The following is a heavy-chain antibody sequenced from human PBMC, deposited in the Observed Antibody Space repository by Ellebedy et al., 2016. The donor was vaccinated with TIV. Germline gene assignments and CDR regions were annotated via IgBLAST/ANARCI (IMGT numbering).Heavy chain of an antibody. CDR2: IIPIFGTA. Sequence: AASVKVSCKASGYTFTGYYMHWVRQAPGQGLEWMGGIIPIFGTANYAQKFQGRVTITADESTSTAYMELRSLRSDDTAVYYCARDDIAAAGSWTNWFDPWGQGTLVTVSS. V-gene: IGHV1-69*13. D-gene: IGHD6-13*01. CDR3: ARDDIAAAGSWTNWFDP. CDR1: GYTFTGYY. J-gene: IGHJ5*02.